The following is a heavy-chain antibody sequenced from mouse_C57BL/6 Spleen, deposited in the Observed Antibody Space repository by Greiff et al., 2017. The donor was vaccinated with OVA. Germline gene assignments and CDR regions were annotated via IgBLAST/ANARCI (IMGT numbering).Heavy chain of an antibody. CDR3: ALVSPQYYGSSGPMDY. CDR1: GYTFTSYW. V-gene: IGHV1-72*01. CDR2: IEPNSGGT. J-gene: IGHJ4*01. D-gene: IGHD1-1*01. Sequence: QVQLQQPGAELVKPGASVKLSCKASGYTFTSYWMHWVKQRPVRGLEWIGRIEPNSGGTKYNEKFKSKATLTVDKPSSTAYMQLSSLTSEDSAVYYCALVSPQYYGSSGPMDYWGQGTSVTVSS.